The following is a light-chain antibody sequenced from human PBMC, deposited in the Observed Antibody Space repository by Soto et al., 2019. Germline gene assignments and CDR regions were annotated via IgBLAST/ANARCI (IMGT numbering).Light chain of an antibody. CDR3: SSHTTSSTLEV. V-gene: IGLV2-14*01. CDR1: SSDVGGYKF. Sequence: QSVLTQPASVSGSPGQSITISCTGTSSDVGGYKFVSWYQQHPGKAPKLMIYEVNNRPSGVSNRFSGSKSGNTASLTISGLQAEDEADYYCSSHTTSSTLEVFGTGTKVTVL. CDR2: EVN. J-gene: IGLJ1*01.